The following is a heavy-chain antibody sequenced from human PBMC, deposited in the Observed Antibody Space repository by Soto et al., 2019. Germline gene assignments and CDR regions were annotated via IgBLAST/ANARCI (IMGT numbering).Heavy chain of an antibody. Sequence: QVQLVESGGGVVQPGRSLRLSRAASGFTFSSYGMHWVRQAPGKGLEWVAVISYDGSNKYYADSVKGRFTISRDNSKNTLYLQMNSLRAEDTAVYYCANALGYCSSSAWGQGTLVTVSS. J-gene: IGHJ5*02. CDR3: ANALGYCSSSA. V-gene: IGHV3-30*18. D-gene: IGHD2-2*01. CDR2: ISYDGSNK. CDR1: GFTFSSYG.